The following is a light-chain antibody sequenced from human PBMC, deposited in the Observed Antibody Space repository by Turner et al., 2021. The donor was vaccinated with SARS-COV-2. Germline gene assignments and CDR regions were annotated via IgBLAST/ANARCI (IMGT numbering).Light chain of an antibody. J-gene: IGLJ2*01. V-gene: IGLV2-14*03. CDR2: DVS. CDR3: SSYTSSSPAVV. CDR1: SSDVGGYNY. Sequence: QSALTQPASVSGSPGQSITISCTGSSSDVGGYNYVSWYQQHPGKAPKVMIHDVSNRPAGVSDRFSGSKSGNTASLTISGLQAEDEADYYCSSYTSSSPAVVFGGGTKLTVL.